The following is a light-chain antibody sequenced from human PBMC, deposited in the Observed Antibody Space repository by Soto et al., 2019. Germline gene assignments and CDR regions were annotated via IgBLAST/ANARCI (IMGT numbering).Light chain of an antibody. Sequence: VLSQTPLSLSVTPGQPASISCRSNQSLLHTDGKDHLYWFLQKPGQPPQLLIYEVSNRFSGVTERFSDSGSGTDFTLNISRLEDEDLGVYYCMQSTYLPLTFGGGTMVEIK. J-gene: IGKJ4*01. CDR3: MQSTYLPLT. CDR1: QSLLHTDGKDH. V-gene: IGKV2D-29*01. CDR2: EVS.